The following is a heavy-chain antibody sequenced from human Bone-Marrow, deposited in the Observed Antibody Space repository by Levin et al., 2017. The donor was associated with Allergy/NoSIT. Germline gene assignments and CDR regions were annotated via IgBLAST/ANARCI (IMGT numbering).Heavy chain of an antibody. V-gene: IGHV3-23*01. Sequence: GGSLRLSCAASGFTFSNYAMSWVRQAPGKGLECVSVISAGSDTIYYVDSVKGRFTISRDNSKNTLYLQMNSLRAEDTAVYYCGKDYRDSYYDYWGQGTLVTVSS. J-gene: IGHJ4*02. CDR1: GFTFSNYA. CDR3: GKDYRDSYYDY. CDR2: ISAGSDTI. D-gene: IGHD3-22*01.